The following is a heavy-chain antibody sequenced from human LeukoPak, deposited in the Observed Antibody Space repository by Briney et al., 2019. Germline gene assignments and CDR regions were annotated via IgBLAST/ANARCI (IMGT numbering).Heavy chain of an antibody. V-gene: IGHV4-59*01. J-gene: IGHJ4*02. D-gene: IGHD5-12*01. Sequence: SGTLSLTCTVSGGSISSYYWSWIRQPPGKGLEWIGYIYYSGSTNYNPSLKSRVTISVDTSKNQFSLKLSSVTAADTAVYYCARAGGYSGYDASDYWGQGTLVTVSS. CDR1: GGSISSYY. CDR2: IYYSGST. CDR3: ARAGGYSGYDASDY.